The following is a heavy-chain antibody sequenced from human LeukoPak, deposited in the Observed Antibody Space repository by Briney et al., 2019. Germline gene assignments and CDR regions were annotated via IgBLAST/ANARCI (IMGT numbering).Heavy chain of an antibody. V-gene: IGHV1-24*01. CDR3: ATDGSGELLYPTDY. CDR2: FDPEDGET. D-gene: IGHD1-26*01. J-gene: IGHJ4*02. CDR1: GYTLTELS. Sequence: ASVKVSCKVSGYTLTELSMHWVRQAPGKGLEWMGGFDPEDGETIYAQKFQGRVTMTEDTSTDTAYMELSSLRSEDTAVYHCATDGSGELLYPTDYWGQGTLVTVSS.